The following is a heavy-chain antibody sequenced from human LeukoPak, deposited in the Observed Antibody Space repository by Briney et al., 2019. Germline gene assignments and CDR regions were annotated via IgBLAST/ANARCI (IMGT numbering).Heavy chain of an antibody. Sequence: SETLSLTCTVSGGPISSYYWSWIRQPPGKALEWIGYIYYSGSTYYNPSLKSRVTISVDRSKNQFSLKLSSVTAADTAVYYCARGTTYYYDSSGYFYFDYWGQGTLVTVSS. CDR1: GGPISSYY. V-gene: IGHV4-59*12. CDR2: IYYSGST. CDR3: ARGTTYYYDSSGYFYFDY. J-gene: IGHJ4*02. D-gene: IGHD3-22*01.